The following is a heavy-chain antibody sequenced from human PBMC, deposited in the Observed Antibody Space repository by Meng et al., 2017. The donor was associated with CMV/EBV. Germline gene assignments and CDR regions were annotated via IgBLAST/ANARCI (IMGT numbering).Heavy chain of an antibody. V-gene: IGHV3-9*01. D-gene: IGHD6-13*01. Sequence: SLKISCAASGFTFDDYAMHWVRQAPGKGLEWVSGISWNSGSIGYADSVKGQFTISRDNAKKSLYLQMNSLGAEDTALYYCAKGGPSPIAAVGLVDYWGQGQWSPSPQ. CDR2: ISWNSGSI. J-gene: IGHJ4*02. CDR1: GFTFDDYA. CDR3: AKGGPSPIAAVGLVDY.